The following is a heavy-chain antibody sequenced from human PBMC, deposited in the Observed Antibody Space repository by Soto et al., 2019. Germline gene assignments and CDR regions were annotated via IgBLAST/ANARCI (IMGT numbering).Heavy chain of an antibody. D-gene: IGHD4-17*01. V-gene: IGHV1-18*04. CDR3: ARDFGYGGNDPDAFDI. J-gene: IGHJ3*02. CDR2: ISAYNGNT. CDR1: GYTFTSYG. Sequence: ASVKVSCKASGYTFTSYGISWVRQAPGQGLEWMGWISAYNGNTNYAQKLQGRVTMTTDTSTSTAYMELRSLRSDETAVYYCARDFGYGGNDPDAFDIWGQGTMVTVSS.